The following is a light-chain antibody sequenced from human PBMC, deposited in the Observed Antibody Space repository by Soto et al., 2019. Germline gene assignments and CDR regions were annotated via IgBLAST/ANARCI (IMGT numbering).Light chain of an antibody. Sequence: QPVLTQPPSASGSPGQSVTISCTGTSSDVGGYNYVSWYQQYPGRAPKLMIYEVTKRPSGVPDRFSGSKSGNTASLTVSGLQAEDEADYYCSSYAASNNFDVVFGGGTKLTVL. J-gene: IGLJ3*02. CDR1: SSDVGGYNY. CDR2: EVT. CDR3: SSYAASNNFDVV. V-gene: IGLV2-8*01.